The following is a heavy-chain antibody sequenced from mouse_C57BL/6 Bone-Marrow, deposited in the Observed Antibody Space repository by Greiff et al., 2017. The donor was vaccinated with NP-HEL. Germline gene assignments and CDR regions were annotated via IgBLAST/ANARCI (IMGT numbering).Heavy chain of an antibody. Sequence: VQLQQSGAELVRPGSSVKLSCKASGYTFTSYWMHWVKQRPIQGLEWIGNIDPSDSETHYNQKFKDKATLTVDKSSSTAYMQLSSLTSEDSAVYYCASGGYDYDEGFDYWGQGTTLTVSS. J-gene: IGHJ2*01. V-gene: IGHV1-52*01. CDR2: IDPSDSET. D-gene: IGHD2-4*01. CDR3: ASGGYDYDEGFDY. CDR1: GYTFTSYW.